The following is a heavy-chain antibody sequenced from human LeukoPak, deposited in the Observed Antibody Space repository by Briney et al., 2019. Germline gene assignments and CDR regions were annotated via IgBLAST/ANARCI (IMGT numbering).Heavy chain of an antibody. V-gene: IGHV4-59*01. J-gene: IGHJ4*02. CDR2: IYYTGST. Sequence: PSETLSLTCSVSGGSISSLYWSWIRQPPGKGLEWIGYIYYTGSTNYNPSLRGRVTMFVDMSKNQFSLRLSSVTAADTAVYYCARKGGTAIVDYWGQGTLVTVSS. CDR3: ARKGGTAIVDY. CDR1: GGSISSLY. D-gene: IGHD5-18*01.